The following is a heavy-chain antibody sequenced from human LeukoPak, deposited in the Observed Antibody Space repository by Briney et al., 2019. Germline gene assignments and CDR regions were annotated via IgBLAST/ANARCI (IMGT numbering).Heavy chain of an antibody. CDR2: INHSGST. V-gene: IGHV4-34*01. CDR1: GGSFSGYY. J-gene: IGHJ4*02. D-gene: IGHD6-19*01. Sequence: SETLSLTCAVYGGSFSGYYWSWIRQPPGKGLEWIGEINHSGSTNYNPSLKSRVTISVDTSKNQFSLKLSSVTAADAAVYYCARSSGWLDDYWGQGTLVTVSS. CDR3: ARSSGWLDDY.